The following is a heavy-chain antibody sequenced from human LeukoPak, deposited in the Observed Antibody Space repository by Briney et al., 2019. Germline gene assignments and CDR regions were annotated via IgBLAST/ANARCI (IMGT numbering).Heavy chain of an antibody. V-gene: IGHV4-30-2*01. CDR2: IYDSGST. J-gene: IGHJ4*02. D-gene: IGHD3-9*01. Sequence: SETLSLTCAVSGGSISSGGYSWSWIGQPPGKGLEWIVYIYDSGSTYYNPARKSRITISVNRTKNQFSLKLTSVTAADTAVYYCARGGRYYDILTGYYPYYFDYWGQGTLVTVSS. CDR1: GGSISSGGYS. CDR3: ARGGRYYDILTGYYPYYFDY.